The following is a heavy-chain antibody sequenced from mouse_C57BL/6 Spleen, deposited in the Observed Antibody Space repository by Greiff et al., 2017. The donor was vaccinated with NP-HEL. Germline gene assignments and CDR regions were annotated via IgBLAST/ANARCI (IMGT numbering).Heavy chain of an antibody. CDR2: IDPSDSYT. CDR1: GYTFTSYW. J-gene: IGHJ4*01. V-gene: IGHV1-50*01. D-gene: IGHD2-12*01. CDR3: ACYDVRYYAMDY. Sequence: QVQLQQPGAELVKPGASVKLSCKASGYTFTSYWTQWVKQRPGQGLEWIGEIDPSDSYTNYNQKFKGKATLTVDTSSSTAYMQLSSLTSEDSAVYYCACYDVRYYAMDYWGQGTSVTVSS.